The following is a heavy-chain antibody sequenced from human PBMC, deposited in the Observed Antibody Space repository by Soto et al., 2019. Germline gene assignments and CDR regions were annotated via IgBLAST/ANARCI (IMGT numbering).Heavy chain of an antibody. CDR3: AGAPRAGNQWFDP. CDR2: TYYRSKWYS. J-gene: IGHJ5*02. V-gene: IGHV6-1*01. D-gene: IGHD6-13*01. Sequence: SQTLSLTCVISGDSVSSNSAAWNWIRQSPSRGLEWLGRTYYRSKWYSEYAVSVKSRIIINPDTSKNQFSLQLNSVTPEDTAVYYCAGAPRAGNQWFDPWGQGTLVTVSS. CDR1: GDSVSSNSAA.